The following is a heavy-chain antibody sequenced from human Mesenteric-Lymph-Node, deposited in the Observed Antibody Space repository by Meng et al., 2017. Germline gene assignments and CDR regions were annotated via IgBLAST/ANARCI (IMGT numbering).Heavy chain of an antibody. CDR2: INSDGSGT. D-gene: IGHD2-15*01. J-gene: IGHJ6*02. CDR1: GFTFSNAW. V-gene: IGHV3-74*01. CDR3: ARAIYCSGGNCYRYGLDV. Sequence: GESLKISCAASGFTFSNAWMSWVRQAPGKGLVWVSRINSDGSGTSYAESVKGRFTISRDNAKNTLYLQMNSLRDEDTAVYYCARAIYCSGGNCYRYGLDVWGQGTTVTVSS.